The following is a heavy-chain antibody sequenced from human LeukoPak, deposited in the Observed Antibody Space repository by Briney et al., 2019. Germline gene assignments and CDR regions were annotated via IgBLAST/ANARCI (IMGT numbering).Heavy chain of an antibody. V-gene: IGHV3-9*01. D-gene: IGHD6-13*01. CDR3: AKDIASSSRRSSYGMDV. Sequence: SLRLSCAASGFTLDDYAMHWVRQAPGKGLEWVSGISWNSGSIGYADSVKGRFTISRDNAKNSLYLQMNSLRAEDTALYYCAKDIASSSRRSSYGMDVWGQGITVTVSS. CDR1: GFTLDDYA. CDR2: ISWNSGSI. J-gene: IGHJ6*02.